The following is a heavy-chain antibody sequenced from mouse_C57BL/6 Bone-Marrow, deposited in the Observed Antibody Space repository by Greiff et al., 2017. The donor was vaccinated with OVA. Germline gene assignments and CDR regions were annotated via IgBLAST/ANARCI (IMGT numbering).Heavy chain of an antibody. V-gene: IGHV5-17*01. CDR3: ARMGKGDFDY. CDR2: ISSGSSTI. Sequence: EVKLVESGGGLVKPGGSLKLSCAASGFTFSDYGMHWVRQAPEKGLEWVAYISSGSSTIYYADTVKGRVTISRDNAKNTLFLQMTSLRSEDTAMYYCARMGKGDFDYWGQGTTLTVSS. D-gene: IGHD1-3*01. CDR1: GFTFSDYG. J-gene: IGHJ2*01.